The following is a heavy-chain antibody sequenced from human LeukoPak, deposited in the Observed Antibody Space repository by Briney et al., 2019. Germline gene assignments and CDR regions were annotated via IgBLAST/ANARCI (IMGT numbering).Heavy chain of an antibody. CDR3: TPSPKLSYSSGWYRGNYFDY. J-gene: IGHJ4*02. D-gene: IGHD6-19*01. Sequence: GASVKVSCKASGYTFTGYYMHWVRQAPGQGLEWMGWINPNSGGTNYAQKFQGRVTMTRDTSISTAYMELSRLRSDDTAVYYCTPSPKLSYSSGWYRGNYFDYWGQGTLVTVSS. CDR2: INPNSGGT. V-gene: IGHV1-2*02. CDR1: GYTFTGYY.